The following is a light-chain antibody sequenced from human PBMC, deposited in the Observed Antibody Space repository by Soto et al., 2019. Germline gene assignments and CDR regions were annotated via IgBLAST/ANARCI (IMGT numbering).Light chain of an antibody. CDR2: DNN. V-gene: IGLV1-51*01. CDR3: GTWDNSLGSGV. Sequence: QSVLTQPPSVSAAPGQKVTISCSGSTSNIGNNYVSWYQQFPGTAPKLLIYDNNKRPSGIPDRFSASRSGTSATLGITGLQTGDEAHYYCGTWDNSLGSGVFGGGTKVTFL. CDR1: TSNIGNNY. J-gene: IGLJ2*01.